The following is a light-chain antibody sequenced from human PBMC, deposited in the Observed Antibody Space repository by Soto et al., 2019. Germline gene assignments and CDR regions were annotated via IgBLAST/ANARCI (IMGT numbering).Light chain of an antibody. J-gene: IGLJ7*01. V-gene: IGLV7-43*01. CDR1: TGAVSSGYY. CDR2: DTY. CDR3: LPYYDGSRV. Sequence: QAVVTQEPSLTVSPGGTVTLTCASSTGAVSSGYYANWFQQRPGQAPRSLIFDTYNRHSWTPARFSGSLFGGKATLTLTGVQPEDEAKYYCLPYYDGSRVFGGGTQLTVL.